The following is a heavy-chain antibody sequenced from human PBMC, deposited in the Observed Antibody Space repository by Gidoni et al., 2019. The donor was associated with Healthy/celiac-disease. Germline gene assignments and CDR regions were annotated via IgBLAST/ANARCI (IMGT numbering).Heavy chain of an antibody. CDR1: GCRFSSYA. CDR2: ISGSGGST. V-gene: IGHV3-23*01. J-gene: IGHJ4*02. CDR3: AKDGSRYYDILTGPDY. D-gene: IGHD3-9*01. Sequence: EVQLLESGGGLVQPGGSLRLSCAASGCRFSSYAISWVRQAPGKGLEWVSAISGSGGSTYYADSVKGRFTISRDNSKNTLYLQMNSLRAEDTAVYYCAKDGSRYYDILTGPDYWGQGTLVTVSS.